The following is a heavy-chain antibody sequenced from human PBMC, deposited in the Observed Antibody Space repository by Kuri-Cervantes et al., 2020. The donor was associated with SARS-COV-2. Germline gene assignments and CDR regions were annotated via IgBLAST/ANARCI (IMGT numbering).Heavy chain of an antibody. CDR2: IRSKANSYAT. Sequence: GESLKISCAASGFTFSGSAMHWVRQASGKGLEWVGRIRSKANSYATAYAASVKGRFTISRDDSKNTAYLQMNSLRAEDTAVYYCARDRGIYSSSLGLHFDYWGQGTLVTVSS. V-gene: IGHV3-73*01. D-gene: IGHD6-13*01. CDR1: GFTFSGSA. CDR3: ARDRGIYSSSLGLHFDY. J-gene: IGHJ4*02.